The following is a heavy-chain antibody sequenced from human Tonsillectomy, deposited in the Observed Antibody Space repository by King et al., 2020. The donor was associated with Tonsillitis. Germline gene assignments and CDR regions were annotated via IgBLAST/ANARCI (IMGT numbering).Heavy chain of an antibody. CDR1: GGSINSYY. CDR2: IYYCGST. Sequence: QLQESGPGLVKPSETLSLTCTVAGGSINSYYWSWIRQPPGKGLEWSGYIYYCGSTNYNPSLKSRVTISVDTAKNQFSLRLSSVTAADTAVYYCARVSSDFYDSSGYHGFDIWGQGTMVTVSS. V-gene: IGHV4-59*01. D-gene: IGHD3-22*01. J-gene: IGHJ3*02. CDR3: ARVSSDFYDSSGYHGFDI.